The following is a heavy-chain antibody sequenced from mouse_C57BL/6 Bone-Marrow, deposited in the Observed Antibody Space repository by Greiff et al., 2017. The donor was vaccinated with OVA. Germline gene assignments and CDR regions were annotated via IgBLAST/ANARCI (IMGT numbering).Heavy chain of an antibody. CDR2: INSDGGST. CDR1: EYEFPSHD. J-gene: IGHJ1*03. CDR3: ARRVTTVESYWYFDV. V-gene: IGHV5-2*01. Sequence: EVKVVESGGGLVQPGESLKLSCESNEYEFPSHDMSWVRKTPEKRLELVAAINSDGGSTYYPDTMERRFIISRDNTKKTLYLQMSSLRSEDTALYYCARRVTTVESYWYFDVWGTGTTVTVSS. D-gene: IGHD1-1*01.